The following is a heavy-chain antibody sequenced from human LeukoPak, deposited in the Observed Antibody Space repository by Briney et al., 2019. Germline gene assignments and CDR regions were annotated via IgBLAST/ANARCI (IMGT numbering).Heavy chain of an antibody. D-gene: IGHD6-13*01. Sequence: ASVKVSCKASGYTFTSYDINWVRQATGQGLGWMGWMNPNSGNTGYAQKFQGRVTITRNTSISTAYMELSSLRSEDTAVYYCATTGIAAAGTFGYWGQGTLVTVSS. V-gene: IGHV1-8*03. CDR2: MNPNSGNT. CDR3: ATTGIAAAGTFGY. J-gene: IGHJ4*02. CDR1: GYTFTSYD.